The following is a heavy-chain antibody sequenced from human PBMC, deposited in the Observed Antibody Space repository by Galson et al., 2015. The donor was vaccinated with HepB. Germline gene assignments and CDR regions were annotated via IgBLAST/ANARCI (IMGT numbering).Heavy chain of an antibody. V-gene: IGHV3-48*01. CDR3: ARDDARRIGYYYYYMDV. Sequence: SLRLSCAASGFTFSSYSMNWVRQAPGKGLEWVSYISSSSSTIYYADSVKGRFTISRDNAKNSLYLQMNSLSAEDTAVYYCARDDARRIGYYYYYMDVWGKGTTVTVSS. J-gene: IGHJ6*03. CDR1: GFTFSSYS. CDR2: ISSSSSTI. D-gene: IGHD2-15*01.